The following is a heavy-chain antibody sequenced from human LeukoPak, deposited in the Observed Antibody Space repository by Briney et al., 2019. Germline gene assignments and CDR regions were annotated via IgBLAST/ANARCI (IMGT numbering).Heavy chain of an antibody. CDR1: GYTFTSYD. V-gene: IGHV1-8*01. D-gene: IGHD3-10*01. J-gene: IGHJ6*02. CDR3: ARGRYYYGSGSYYTLYYGMDV. CDR2: MNPNSGNT. Sequence: ASVKVSCKASGYTFTSYDINWVRQATGQGFEWMGWMNPNSGNTGYAQKFQGRVTMTRNTSISTAYMELSSLRSEDTAVYYCARGRYYYGSGSYYTLYYGMDVWGQGTTVTVSS.